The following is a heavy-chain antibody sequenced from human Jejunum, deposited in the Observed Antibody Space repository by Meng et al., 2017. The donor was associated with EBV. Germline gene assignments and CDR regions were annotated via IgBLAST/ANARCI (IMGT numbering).Heavy chain of an antibody. CDR2: ISVYRGNT. D-gene: IGHD5-24*01. V-gene: IGHV1-18*01. Sequence: QGTVVQSGAEVKKPGASVKVSCKASGYDFINSGISWVRQAPGQGLEWMGWISVYRGNTNYAQRFQDRVTLTTNTSTSTVYMELRSLTSDDTAVYYCARDRSNSDYWGQGTLVTVSS. CDR3: ARDRSNSDY. J-gene: IGHJ4*02. CDR1: GYDFINSG.